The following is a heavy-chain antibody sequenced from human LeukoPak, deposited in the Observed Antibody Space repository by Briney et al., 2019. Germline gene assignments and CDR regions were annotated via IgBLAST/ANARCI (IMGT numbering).Heavy chain of an antibody. J-gene: IGHJ4*02. Sequence: GGSLRLSCAASGFTFRSYAMQWVRQAPGKGLEWVSYITYNSGTIFYADSVKGRFTISRDNAKGSLYLQMSSLRDEDTAVYYCARDSGYSYADDYWGQGTLVTVSS. D-gene: IGHD5-18*01. CDR2: ITYNSGTI. CDR3: ARDSGYSYADDY. CDR1: GFTFRSYA. V-gene: IGHV3-48*02.